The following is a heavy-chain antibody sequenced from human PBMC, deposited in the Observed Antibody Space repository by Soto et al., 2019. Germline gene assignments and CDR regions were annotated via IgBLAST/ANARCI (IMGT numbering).Heavy chain of an antibody. Sequence: GGSLRLSCAASGFTFSNYDMHWVRQATGKGLEWVSAIGTAGDTFYPGSVKGRFTISRENAKNSLYLQMNSLRAEDTAVYYCARPTCSGGSCYFDYCGQGTLVTVSS. CDR3: ARPTCSGGSCYFDY. CDR2: IGTAGDT. D-gene: IGHD2-15*01. V-gene: IGHV3-13*01. CDR1: GFTFSNYD. J-gene: IGHJ4*02.